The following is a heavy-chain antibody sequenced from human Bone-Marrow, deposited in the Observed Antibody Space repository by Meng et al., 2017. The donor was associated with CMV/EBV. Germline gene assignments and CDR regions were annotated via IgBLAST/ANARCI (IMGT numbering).Heavy chain of an antibody. J-gene: IGHJ6*02. CDR3: ARGDFPGTYYDFWSGYYNRGNYYYGMDV. CDR1: GFTFSSYR. CDR2: ISSRTSYI. Sequence: GESLKISCAASGFTFSSYRMNWVRQAPGKGLEWVSSISSRTSYIYYADSVKGRLTISRDNAKNSLYLQMNSLRAEDTAVYYCARGDFPGTYYDFWSGYYNRGNYYYGMDVWGQGTTVTVSS. V-gene: IGHV3-21*01. D-gene: IGHD3-3*01.